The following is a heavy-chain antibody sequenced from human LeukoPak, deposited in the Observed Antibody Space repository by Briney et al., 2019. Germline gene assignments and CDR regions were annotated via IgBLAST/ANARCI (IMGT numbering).Heavy chain of an antibody. J-gene: IGHJ3*02. CDR1: GLTFSSYE. D-gene: IGHD5-18*01. CDR3: GGVGIHLLGAFDI. V-gene: IGHV3-48*03. CDR2: ISSSGSTI. Sequence: GGSLRLSCAASGLTFSSYEMNWVRQAPGKGLEWVSYISSSGSTIYYADSVKGRFTISRDNAKNSLYLQMNSLRAEDTAVYYCGGVGIHLLGAFDIWGQGTMVTVSS.